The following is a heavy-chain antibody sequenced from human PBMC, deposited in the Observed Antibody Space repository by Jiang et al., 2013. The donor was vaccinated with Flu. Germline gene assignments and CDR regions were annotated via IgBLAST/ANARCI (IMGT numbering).Heavy chain of an antibody. V-gene: IGHV4-59*01. CDR3: ASTPSSSWYYWYFDL. CDR1: GGSISSYY. D-gene: IGHD6-13*01. CDR2: IYYSGST. J-gene: IGHJ2*01. Sequence: SGSGLVKPSETLSLTCTVSGGSISSYYWSWIRQPPGKGLEWIGYIYYSGSTNYNPSLKSRVTISVDTSKNQFSLKLSSVTAADTAVYYCASTPSSSWYYWYFDLWGRGTLVTVSS.